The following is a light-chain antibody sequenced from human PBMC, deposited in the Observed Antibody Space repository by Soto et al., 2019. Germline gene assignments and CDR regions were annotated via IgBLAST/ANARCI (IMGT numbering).Light chain of an antibody. Sequence: EIVMTQSPATLSVSPGERATLSCRASQSVSSSYLAWYQQRPGQAPRLLIYGASSRATGIPDRFSGSGSGTDFTVTISRLEAEDFALYYCQQYGSSPWTFGQGTKVDIK. V-gene: IGKV3-20*01. CDR1: QSVSSSY. CDR2: GAS. CDR3: QQYGSSPWT. J-gene: IGKJ1*01.